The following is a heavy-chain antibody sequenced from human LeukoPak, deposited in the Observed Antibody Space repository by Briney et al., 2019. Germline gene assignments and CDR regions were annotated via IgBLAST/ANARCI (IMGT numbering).Heavy chain of an antibody. J-gene: IGHJ1*01. V-gene: IGHV3-23*01. CDR3: AKCPFPQKPTLFQH. CDR2: ISVSGGRT. Sequence: PGGSLRLSCAASRFTFSSFTMSWVRQAPGKGRECGLAISVSGGRTYYADSVKGRFTISRDNSTNSLYRQMTSLRAEDTAVYYCAKCPFPQKPTLFQHWGQGTLVTVSS. CDR1: RFTFSSFT.